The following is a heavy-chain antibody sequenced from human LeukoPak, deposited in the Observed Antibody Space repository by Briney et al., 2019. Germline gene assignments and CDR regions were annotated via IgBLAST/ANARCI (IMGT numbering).Heavy chain of an antibody. CDR1: GYTFTRYY. V-gene: IGHV1-2*02. J-gene: IGHJ4*02. CDR2: INPNRGGT. CDR3: ATQWELLTRRYFDY. D-gene: IGHD1-26*01. Sequence: ASVKVSGKASGYTFTRYYMHWVRQAPGQGLEWMGWINPNRGGTNYAQKFQGRVTMTRDTSISTAYMELSRLRSDDTAVYYCATQWELLTRRYFDYWGQGTLVTVSS.